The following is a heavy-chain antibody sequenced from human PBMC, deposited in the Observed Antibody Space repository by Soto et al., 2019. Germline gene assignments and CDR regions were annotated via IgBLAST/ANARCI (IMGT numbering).Heavy chain of an antibody. Sequence: EVQLVESGGGLVQPGGSLRLSCAASGFTFSSYWMSWVRQAPGKGLEWVANIKQDGSEKYYVDSVKGRFTISRDNAKNSLYLQMNSLRAEDTAVYYCARQRREGSSLYYFDYWGQGTLVTVSS. CDR1: GFTFSSYW. D-gene: IGHD6-6*01. CDR3: ARQRREGSSLYYFDY. J-gene: IGHJ4*02. V-gene: IGHV3-7*01. CDR2: IKQDGSEK.